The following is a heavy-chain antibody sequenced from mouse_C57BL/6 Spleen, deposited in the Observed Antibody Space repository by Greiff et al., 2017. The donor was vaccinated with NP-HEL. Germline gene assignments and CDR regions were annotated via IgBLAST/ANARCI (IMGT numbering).Heavy chain of an antibody. V-gene: IGHV5-6*01. CDR2: ISSGGSYT. J-gene: IGHJ1*03. Sequence: EVMLVESGGDLVKPGGSLKLSCAASGFTFSSYGMSWVRQTPDKRLAWVATISSGGSYTYYPDSVKGRFTISRDNAKNTLYLQMSSLKSEDTAMYYCARPPSYYGSSYGYFDVWGTGTTVTVSS. CDR3: ARPPSYYGSSYGYFDV. D-gene: IGHD1-1*01. CDR1: GFTFSSYG.